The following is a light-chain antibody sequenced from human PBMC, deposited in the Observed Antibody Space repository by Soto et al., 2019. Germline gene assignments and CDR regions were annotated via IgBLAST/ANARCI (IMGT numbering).Light chain of an antibody. CDR1: QSLVRSDGNTY. J-gene: IGKJ1*01. CDR2: KVS. V-gene: IGKV2-30*02. Sequence: DFVLSQSPLYLPVTLGQQAYISWRSSQSLVRSDGNTYLRWFQQRPGQSPXRLIYKVSNWDSGVPDRFSGIGSGTDFTLKISRVEAEDVGFYYCMQATYWPWTFGQGTRWIS. CDR3: MQATYWPWT.